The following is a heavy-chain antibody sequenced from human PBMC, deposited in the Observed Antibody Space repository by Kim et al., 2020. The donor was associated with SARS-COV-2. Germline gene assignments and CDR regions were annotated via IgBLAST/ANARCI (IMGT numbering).Heavy chain of an antibody. Sequence: SETLSLTCTVSGGSISSSSYYWGWIRQPPGKGLEWIGSIYYSGSTYYNPSLKSRVTISVDTSKNQFSLKLSSVTAADTAVYYCASHEMATIALDYWGQGTLVTVSS. J-gene: IGHJ4*02. CDR3: ASHEMATIALDY. D-gene: IGHD5-12*01. CDR2: IYYSGST. V-gene: IGHV4-39*01. CDR1: GGSISSSSYY.